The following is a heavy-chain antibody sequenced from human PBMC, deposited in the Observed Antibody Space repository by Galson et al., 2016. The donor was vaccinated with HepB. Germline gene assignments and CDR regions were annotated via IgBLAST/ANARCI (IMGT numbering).Heavy chain of an antibody. J-gene: IGHJ3*02. CDR1: GYTFTSYG. V-gene: IGHV1-18*01. CDR2: ISTYDGDT. CDR3: ARDWYCSAGSCYDAFDI. D-gene: IGHD2-15*01. Sequence: VKVSCKASGYTFTSYGISWVRQAPGQGLEWMGWISTYDGDTNYAQNLQGRVTVTTDTSTTTAYMELRSLRSDDTAMYYCARDWYCSAGSCYDAFDIWGQGTMVTVSS.